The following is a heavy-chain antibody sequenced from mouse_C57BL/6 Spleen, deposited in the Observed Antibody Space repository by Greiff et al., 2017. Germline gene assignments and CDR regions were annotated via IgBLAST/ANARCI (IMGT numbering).Heavy chain of an antibody. J-gene: IGHJ3*01. D-gene: IGHD2-4*01. CDR2: ISDGGSYT. CDR3: ARGGIYYEYDGAWFAY. Sequence: EVKLMESGGGLVKPGGSLKLSCAASGFTFSSYAMSWVRQTPEKRLEWVATISDGGSYTYYPDNVKGRFTISRDNAKNNLYLQMSHLKSEDTAMYYCARGGIYYEYDGAWFAYWGQGTLVTVSA. V-gene: IGHV5-4*03. CDR1: GFTFSSYA.